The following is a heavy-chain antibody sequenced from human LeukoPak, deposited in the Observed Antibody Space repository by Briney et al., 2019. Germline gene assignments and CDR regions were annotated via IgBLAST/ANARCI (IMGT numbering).Heavy chain of an antibody. Sequence: GGSLRLSCAASGFTFSIYAMSWVRQAQGKGLEWVSAISGSGGSTYYADSVKGRFTISRDNSKNTLYLQMNSPRAEDTAVYYCAKDVEGYCSGGSCYFDYWGQGTLVTVSS. J-gene: IGHJ4*02. CDR3: AKDVEGYCSGGSCYFDY. CDR1: GFTFSIYA. V-gene: IGHV3-23*01. D-gene: IGHD2-15*01. CDR2: ISGSGGST.